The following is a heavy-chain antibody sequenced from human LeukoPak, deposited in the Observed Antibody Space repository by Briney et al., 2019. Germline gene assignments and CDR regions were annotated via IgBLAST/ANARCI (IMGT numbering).Heavy chain of an antibody. CDR2: IFPTSREI. D-gene: IGHD5-18*01. Sequence: GGSLRLSCAASGFTFSSFAMIWVRQPPGKGLEWVSSIFPTSREIHYADSVRGRFTISRDNSKSTLSLQMNSLRAEDTAIYYCGTYRQVMLPFESWGQGTLVTVSS. V-gene: IGHV3-23*01. J-gene: IGHJ4*02. CDR1: GFTFSSFA. CDR3: GTYRQVMLPFES.